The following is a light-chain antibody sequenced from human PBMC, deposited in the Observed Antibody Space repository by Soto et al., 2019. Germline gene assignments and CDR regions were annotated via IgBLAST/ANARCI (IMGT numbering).Light chain of an antibody. V-gene: IGKV3-11*01. J-gene: IGKJ4*01. CDR1: QSVDNY. CDR2: DAS. CDR3: QPRTNWPLT. Sequence: EIVLTQSPATLSLSPGERATLSCRASQSVDNYLVWYQQKPGQDPRLLIYDASNRATGIPARFSGSGSGTDFTLTISSLEPEDFAVYYCQPRTNWPLTFGGGTKVEIK.